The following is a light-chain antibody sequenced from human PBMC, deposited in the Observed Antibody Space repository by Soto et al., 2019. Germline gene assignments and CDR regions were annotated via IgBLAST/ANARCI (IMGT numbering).Light chain of an antibody. CDR1: SSDVGGYSF. J-gene: IGLJ2*01. Sequence: QSVLTQPASVSGSPGQSITISRTGTSSDVGGYSFVSWYQQHPGKAPKLMIYDVSNRPSGVSNRFSGSKSGNTASLTISGLQAEDEADYYCSSYTSSSTLVVFGGGTKLTVL. CDR2: DVS. CDR3: SSYTSSSTLVV. V-gene: IGLV2-14*01.